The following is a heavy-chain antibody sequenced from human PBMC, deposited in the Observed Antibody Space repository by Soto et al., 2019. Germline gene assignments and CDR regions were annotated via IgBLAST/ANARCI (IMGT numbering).Heavy chain of an antibody. Sequence: GGSLRLSCAASGFTFSNAWMSWVRQAPGKGLEWVGRIKSKTDGGTTDYAAPVKGRFTISRDDSKNTLYLQMNSLKTEDTAVYYCTTAGAHWTTVVNYWGQGTLVTVSS. V-gene: IGHV3-15*01. CDR1: GFTFSNAW. D-gene: IGHD4-17*01. CDR2: IKSKTDGGTT. J-gene: IGHJ4*02. CDR3: TTAGAHWTTVVNY.